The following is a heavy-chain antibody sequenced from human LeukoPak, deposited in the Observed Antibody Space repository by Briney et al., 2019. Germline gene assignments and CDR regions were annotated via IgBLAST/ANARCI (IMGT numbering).Heavy chain of an antibody. CDR3: AKDLSIAARPPHDY. Sequence: GGSLRLPCAASGFTFSSYAMSWVRQAPGMGLEWVSAISGSGGSTYYADSVKGRFTISRDNSKNTLYLQMNSLRAEDTAVYYCAKDLSIAARPPHDYWGQGTLVTVSS. CDR2: ISGSGGST. D-gene: IGHD6-6*01. CDR1: GFTFSSYA. J-gene: IGHJ4*02. V-gene: IGHV3-23*01.